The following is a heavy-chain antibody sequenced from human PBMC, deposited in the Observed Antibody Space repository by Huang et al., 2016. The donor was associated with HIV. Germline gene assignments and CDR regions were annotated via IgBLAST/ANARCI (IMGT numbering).Heavy chain of an antibody. CDR1: GGSFSGYY. Sequence: QVQLQQWGAGLLRPSETLSLTCAVYGGSFSGYYGTWIRQPPGKGLEWIGEINHSESTNYNPSLKRRVTISGDTSRNQFALTLTSVTAADTAVYYCARGQGGYYYYYMDVWGKGTTVTVSS. CDR2: INHSEST. CDR3: ARGQGGYYYYYMDV. J-gene: IGHJ6*03. V-gene: IGHV4-34*01.